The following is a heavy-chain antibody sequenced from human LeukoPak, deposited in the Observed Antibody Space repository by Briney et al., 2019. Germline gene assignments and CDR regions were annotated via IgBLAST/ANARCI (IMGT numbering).Heavy chain of an antibody. CDR2: ISYDGSNK. D-gene: IGHD4-17*01. Sequence: GSSLRLSCAASGFTFGSYAMDWVRQAPGQGLEWVAVISYDGSNKYYADSVKGRFTISRDNSKNTLYLQINSLRAEDTAVYYCAREDYGDYVWGQGTLVTVSS. V-gene: IGHV3-30*04. J-gene: IGHJ4*02. CDR3: AREDYGDYV. CDR1: GFTFGSYA.